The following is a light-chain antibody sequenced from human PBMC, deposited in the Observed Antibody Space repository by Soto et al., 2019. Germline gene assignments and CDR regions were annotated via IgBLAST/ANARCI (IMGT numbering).Light chain of an antibody. Sequence: QPVLTQPPSVSGAPGQRVTISCTGSSSNIGRGYDVHWYQQLPGTAPKLLIYGNNNRPSGVPDRFSVSKSGTSASLAITGLQAEDEADYYCQSYDSSLSGVLFGGGTKLTVL. CDR3: QSYDSSLSGVL. CDR2: GNN. V-gene: IGLV1-40*01. CDR1: SSNIGRGYD. J-gene: IGLJ3*02.